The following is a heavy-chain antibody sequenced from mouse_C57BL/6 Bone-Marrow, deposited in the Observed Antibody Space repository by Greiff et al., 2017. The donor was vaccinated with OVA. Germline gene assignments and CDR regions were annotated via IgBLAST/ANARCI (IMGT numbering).Heavy chain of an antibody. Sequence: EVQLVESGGGLVKPGGSLKLSCAASGFTFSDYGMHWVRQAPEKGLEWVAYISSGSSTIYYADTVKGRLTISRDNAKNTLLLQMTSLRSEDTAMYYCARGYYWYFDVWGTGTTVTVSS. J-gene: IGHJ1*03. CDR1: GFTFSDYG. CDR3: ARGYYWYFDV. CDR2: ISSGSSTI. V-gene: IGHV5-17*01.